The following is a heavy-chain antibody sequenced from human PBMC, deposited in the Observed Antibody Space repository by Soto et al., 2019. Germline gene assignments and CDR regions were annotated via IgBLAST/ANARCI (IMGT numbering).Heavy chain of an antibody. CDR2: ISAGGGST. V-gene: IGHV3-23*01. D-gene: IGHD3-22*01. Sequence: EVQLLESGGGLVQPGGSLRLSCAASGFTFSSYAMSWVRQAPGKGLEWVSAISAGGGSTYYADSVKGRFTISRDNSMNTRYLQMNSLRAEDTAVYYCAKTLYYYDTGASQWGQGTLVTVSS. CDR1: GFTFSSYA. J-gene: IGHJ4*02. CDR3: AKTLYYYDTGASQ.